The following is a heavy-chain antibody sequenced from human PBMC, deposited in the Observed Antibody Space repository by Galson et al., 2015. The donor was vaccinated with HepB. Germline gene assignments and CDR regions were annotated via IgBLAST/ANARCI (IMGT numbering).Heavy chain of an antibody. V-gene: IGHV1-2*02. CDR3: ARDFTWDRRVSYYFDY. Sequence: SVKVSCKASGYTFTGYYMHWVRQAPGQGLEWMGWINPNSGGTNYAQKFQGRVTMTRDTSISTAYMELSRLRSDDTAVYYCARDFTWDRRVSYYFDYWGQGTLVTVSS. CDR1: GYTFTGYY. J-gene: IGHJ4*02. D-gene: IGHD1-26*01. CDR2: INPNSGGT.